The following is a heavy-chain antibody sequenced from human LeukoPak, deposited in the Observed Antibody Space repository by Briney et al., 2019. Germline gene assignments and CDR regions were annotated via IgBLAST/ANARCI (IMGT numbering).Heavy chain of an antibody. CDR2: ISYDGSKK. CDR1: GFTFRSNA. D-gene: IGHD3-3*01. V-gene: IGHV3-30*03. CDR3: ATTDLESFDY. Sequence: GGSLRLSCAASGFTFRSNAMHWVRQVPGKGLESVAFISYDGSKKEYADSVKGRFTISRDNSKNTLSLQMNSLRAEDTALYYCATTDLESFDYWGQGTLVTVSS. J-gene: IGHJ4*02.